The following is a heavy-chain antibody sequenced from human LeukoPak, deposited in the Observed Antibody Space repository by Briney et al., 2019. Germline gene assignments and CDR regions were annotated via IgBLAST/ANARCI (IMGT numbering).Heavy chain of an antibody. Sequence: SETLSLTCTVSGDSISSSSYYWGWIRQPPGKGLEWIGSIYYSGSTSYNPSLKSRVTISLDTSKNQFSLKLTSVTAADTAVYYSARKGYSISWYSPWGQGTLVTVSS. D-gene: IGHD6-13*01. CDR1: GDSISSSSYY. V-gene: IGHV4-39*07. CDR3: ARKGYSISWYSP. J-gene: IGHJ5*02. CDR2: IYYSGST.